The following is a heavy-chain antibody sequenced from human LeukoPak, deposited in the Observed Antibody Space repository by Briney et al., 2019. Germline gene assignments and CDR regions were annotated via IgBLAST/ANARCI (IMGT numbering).Heavy chain of an antibody. Sequence: SVKVSCKASEGTFSSYAISWVRQAPGQGLEWMGGIIPIFGTANYAQKFQGRVTITADKSTSTAYMELSSLRSEDTAVYYCARVVPAAYFDYWGQGTLVTVSS. J-gene: IGHJ4*02. CDR3: ARVVPAAYFDY. CDR2: IIPIFGTA. V-gene: IGHV1-69*06. D-gene: IGHD2-2*01. CDR1: EGTFSSYA.